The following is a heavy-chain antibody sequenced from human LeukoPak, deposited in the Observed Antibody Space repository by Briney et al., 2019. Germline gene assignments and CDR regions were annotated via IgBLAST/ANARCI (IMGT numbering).Heavy chain of an antibody. Sequence: GGSLRLSCAASGFTFSSYAMHWVRQAPGKGLEWVAVISYDGSNKYYADSVKGRFTTSRDNSKNTLYLQMNSLRAEDTAVYYCARDLEILSDIVVVPAALGFDYWGQGTLVTVSS. CDR3: ARDLEILSDIVVVPAALGFDY. V-gene: IGHV3-30*04. J-gene: IGHJ4*02. CDR1: GFTFSSYA. D-gene: IGHD2-2*01. CDR2: ISYDGSNK.